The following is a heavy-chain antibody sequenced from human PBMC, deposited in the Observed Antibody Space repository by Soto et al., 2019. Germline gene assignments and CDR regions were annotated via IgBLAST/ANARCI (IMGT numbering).Heavy chain of an antibody. CDR3: AKVRSSGDYYVAAFDI. Sequence: EVQLLESGGGLVQPGGSLRLSCAASGFTFSSYVMSWVRQAPGKGLEWFSAIRGSGGTTYYADSVKGRFTISRDNSKNSLYLQMNSLRADDTAVYYCAKVRSSGDYYVAAFDIWGQGTMVTVSS. D-gene: IGHD1-26*01. V-gene: IGHV3-23*01. CDR2: IRGSGGTT. CDR1: GFTFSSYV. J-gene: IGHJ3*02.